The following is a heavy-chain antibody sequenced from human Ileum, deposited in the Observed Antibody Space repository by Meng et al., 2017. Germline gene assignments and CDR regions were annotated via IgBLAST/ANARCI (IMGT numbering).Heavy chain of an antibody. Sequence: QVQLEQSGIEVKKPGASGKVSCKPSGYTFTTFGISWVRQAPGQGLEWMGWIDPGNGNRNFAQKFQDRITLTTDTTTTTAYMELRSLRSDDTAIFYCARDRQWVFDYWGQGTLVTVSS. J-gene: IGHJ4*02. CDR3: ARDRQWVFDY. V-gene: IGHV1-18*01. CDR1: GYTFTTFG. D-gene: IGHD6-19*01. CDR2: IDPGNGNR.